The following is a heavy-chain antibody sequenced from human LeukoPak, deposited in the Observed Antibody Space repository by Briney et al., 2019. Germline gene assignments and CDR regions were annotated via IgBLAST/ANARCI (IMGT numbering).Heavy chain of an antibody. CDR2: ISGGYGGT. V-gene: IGHV3-23*01. CDR3: AKDIYGDYGGLDY. Sequence: PGGSLRLSCAASGFTFSIYAMTWVRQAPGKGLEWVSSISGGYGGTYYSGSVKGRFTISRDNSKNTLYLQMNSLRAEDTAVYYCAKDIYGDYGGLDYWGQGTQVTVPS. CDR1: GFTFSIYA. D-gene: IGHD4-17*01. J-gene: IGHJ4*02.